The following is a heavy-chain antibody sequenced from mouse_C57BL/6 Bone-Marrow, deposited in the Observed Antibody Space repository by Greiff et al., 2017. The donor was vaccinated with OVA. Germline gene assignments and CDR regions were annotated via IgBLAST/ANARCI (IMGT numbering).Heavy chain of an antibody. V-gene: IGHV1-53*01. D-gene: IGHD1-2*01. Sequence: VQLQQPGTELVKPGASVKLSCKASGYTFTSYWMHWVKQRPGQGLEWIGNINPSNGGTNYNEKFKSKATLTVDKSSSTAYMQLSSLTSEDSAVYYCARAEILRHYAMDYWGQGTSVTVSS. CDR2: INPSNGGT. CDR1: GYTFTSYW. CDR3: ARAEILRHYAMDY. J-gene: IGHJ4*01.